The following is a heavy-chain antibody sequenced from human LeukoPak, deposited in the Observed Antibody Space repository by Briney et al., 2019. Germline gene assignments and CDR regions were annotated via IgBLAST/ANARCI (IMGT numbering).Heavy chain of an antibody. V-gene: IGHV5-51*01. CDR3: ARAGWKGYSGYDHDY. J-gene: IGHJ4*02. CDR1: GYSFTSYW. CDR2: IYPGDSDT. Sequence: GESLKISCKGSGYSFTSYWIGWVRQMPGKGLEGMGIIYPGDSDTKYSPSVQGQVTISADKSISTAYLQWSSLKASDTAMYYCARAGWKGYSGYDHDYWGQGTLVTVSS. D-gene: IGHD5-12*01.